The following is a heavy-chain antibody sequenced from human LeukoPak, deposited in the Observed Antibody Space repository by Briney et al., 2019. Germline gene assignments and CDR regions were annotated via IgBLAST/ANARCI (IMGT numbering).Heavy chain of an antibody. J-gene: IGHJ4*02. Sequence: PGGSLRLSCAASGFTFSTYWMHWVRQAPGKGLVWVSRINTDGSTTTYADSVKGRFTISRDNAKNTLYLQTNSLRAEDTAVYYCAREKKSSTSMDYWGQGTLVTVSS. CDR3: AREKKSSTSMDY. CDR2: INTDGSTT. CDR1: GFTFSTYW. D-gene: IGHD2-2*01. V-gene: IGHV3-74*01.